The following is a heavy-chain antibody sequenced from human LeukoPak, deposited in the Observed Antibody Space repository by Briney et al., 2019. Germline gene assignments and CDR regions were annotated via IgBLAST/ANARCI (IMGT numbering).Heavy chain of an antibody. CDR1: GTGFP. J-gene: IGHJ4*02. CDR2: IKVANGDT. D-gene: IGHD3-10*01. V-gene: IGHV1-3*01. CDR3: ARKGYFASGSYHCDY. Sequence: ASVTVSCKASGTGFPMHWVRQAPGQRLEWMGWIKVANGDTGDSRELLGRVSITRDTSASTVYMEKSSLSSEDTAGYYCARKGYFASGSYHCDYWGQGTVVTVSS.